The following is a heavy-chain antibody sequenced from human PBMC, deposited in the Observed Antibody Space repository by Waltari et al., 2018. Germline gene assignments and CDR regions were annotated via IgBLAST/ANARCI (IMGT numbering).Heavy chain of an antibody. CDR2: IIPILCTA. CDR3: ARRSTVPSLNWFDP. V-gene: IGHV1-69*14. D-gene: IGHD6-6*01. CDR1: GGTFSSYA. Sequence: QVQLVQSGAEVKKPGSSVKVSCKASGGTFSSYAISWVRQAPGQGLEWMGGIIPILCTANYAQEIQGRVTITADKSTSTAYMELSSLRSEDTAVYYCARRSTVPSLNWFDPWGQGTLVTVSS. J-gene: IGHJ5*02.